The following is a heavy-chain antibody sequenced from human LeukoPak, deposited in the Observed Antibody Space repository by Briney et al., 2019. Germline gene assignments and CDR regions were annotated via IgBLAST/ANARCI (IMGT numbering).Heavy chain of an antibody. J-gene: IGHJ2*01. CDR3: ARDLSGYSYGLYWYFDL. CDR2: IYYSGST. CDR1: GGYISSYY. Sequence: SETLSLTCTVSGGYISSYYWSWIRQPPGKGLEWIGYIYYSGSTSYNPSLKSRVTMSVDTSKNQFSLKLSSVTAADTAVYYCARDLSGYSYGLYWYFDLWGRGTLVSVSP. V-gene: IGHV4-59*01. D-gene: IGHD5-18*01.